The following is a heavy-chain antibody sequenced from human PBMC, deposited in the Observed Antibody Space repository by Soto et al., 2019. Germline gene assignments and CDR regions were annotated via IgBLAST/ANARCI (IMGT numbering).Heavy chain of an antibody. CDR1: GDSISRTCYS. D-gene: IGHD2-2*01. CDR2: IYHSGST. CDR3: ARVPDR. J-gene: IGHJ5*02. V-gene: IGHV4-30-2*01. Sequence: TLSLTCADSGDSISRTCYSWSWIRQPPGKGLEWIGYIYHSGSTYYNPSLKSRVTISVDSSKNQFSLKLSSVTAADTAVYYCARVPDRWGQGTLVT.